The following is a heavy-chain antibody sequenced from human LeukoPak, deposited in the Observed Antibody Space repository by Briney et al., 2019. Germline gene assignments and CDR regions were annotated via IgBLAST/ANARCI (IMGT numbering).Heavy chain of an antibody. J-gene: IGHJ3*02. CDR1: GFTFSNYW. D-gene: IGHD1-26*01. CDR2: SNSDGRST. V-gene: IGHV3-74*01. CDR3: AKDDNSGRLFNAFDT. Sequence: PGGSLRLSCAASGFTFSNYWMHWVRQAPGKGLVWVSRSNSDGRSTDYADSVKGRFTISRDNGETSLYLQMNSLRPEDTALYYCAKDDNSGRLFNAFDTWGQGTMVTVSS.